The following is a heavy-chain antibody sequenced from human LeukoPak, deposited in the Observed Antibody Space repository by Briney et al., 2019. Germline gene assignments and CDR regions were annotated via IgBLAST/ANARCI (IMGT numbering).Heavy chain of an antibody. CDR1: GFTFSSYW. V-gene: IGHV3-7*01. Sequence: PGGSLRLSCAASGFTFSSYWMSWVRQAPGRGLEWVANIKEDGSEKYYVDSVKGRFTISRDNAKNSLYLQMNSLRAEDTAVYYCARVRYCSNTSCNYMDVWGKGTTVTVSS. CDR2: IKEDGSEK. CDR3: ARVRYCSNTSCNYMDV. D-gene: IGHD2-2*01. J-gene: IGHJ6*03.